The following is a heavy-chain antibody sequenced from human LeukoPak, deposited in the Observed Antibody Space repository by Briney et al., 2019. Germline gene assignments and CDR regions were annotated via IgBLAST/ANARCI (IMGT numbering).Heavy chain of an antibody. D-gene: IGHD4-17*01. CDR1: GFTFSDHH. J-gene: IGHJ4*02. Sequence: GGSLRLSCAASGFTFSDHHMDWVRQAPGKGLEWLSYISSSGGTMYYADSVKGRFTISRDNAKNSLYLQMRSLRAEDTAVYYCAKIMTTVTTSDYWGQGTLVTVSS. CDR2: ISSSGGTM. V-gene: IGHV3-11*04. CDR3: AKIMTTVTTSDY.